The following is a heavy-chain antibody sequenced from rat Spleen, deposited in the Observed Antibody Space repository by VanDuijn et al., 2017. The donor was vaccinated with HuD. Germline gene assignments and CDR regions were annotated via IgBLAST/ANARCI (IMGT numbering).Heavy chain of an antibody. D-gene: IGHD1-11*01. CDR1: GFSLTSYH. V-gene: IGHV2-43*01. J-gene: IGHJ2*01. CDR2: IWTGGNT. Sequence: VQLKESGPGLVQPSQTLSLTCTVSGFSLTSYHVSWIRQPPGKGLEWMGVIWTGGNTAYNSLLKSRLSISRDISKSQVFLKMNSLQTEDRATDYGARDLPGRGGGVDYWGQGVMVTVSS. CDR3: ARDLPGRGGGVDY.